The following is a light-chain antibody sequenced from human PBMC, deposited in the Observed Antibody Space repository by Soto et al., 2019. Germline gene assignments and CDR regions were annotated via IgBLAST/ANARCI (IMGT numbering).Light chain of an antibody. J-gene: IGLJ3*02. CDR1: SSNIGSNT. V-gene: IGLV1-44*01. Sequence: QAVLTQPPSASGTPGQRVTISCSGSSSNIGSNTVNWYQQLPGTAPKLLIYSNNQRPSGVPDRFSGSKSGTSASLAISGLQSEHEADYYCAVWDDSLNGWVFGGGTKLTVL. CDR2: SNN. CDR3: AVWDDSLNGWV.